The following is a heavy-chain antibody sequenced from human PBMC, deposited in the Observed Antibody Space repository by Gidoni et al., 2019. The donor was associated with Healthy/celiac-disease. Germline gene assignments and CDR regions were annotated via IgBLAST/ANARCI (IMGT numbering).Heavy chain of an antibody. J-gene: IGHJ6*02. V-gene: IGHV4-59*01. D-gene: IGHD3-22*01. Sequence: QVQLQESGPGLVKPSETLSLTCTVSGGSIRSYYWSWIRQPPGKGLEWIGYIYYSGSTNYNPSLKSRVTISVDTSKNQFSLKLSSVTAADTAVYYCARDNYYDSSGYHLGMDVWGQGTTVTVSS. CDR1: GGSIRSYY. CDR3: ARDNYYDSSGYHLGMDV. CDR2: IYYSGST.